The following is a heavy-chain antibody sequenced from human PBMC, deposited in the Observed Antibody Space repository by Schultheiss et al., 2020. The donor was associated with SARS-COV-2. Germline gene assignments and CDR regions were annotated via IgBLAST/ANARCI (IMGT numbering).Heavy chain of an antibody. CDR1: GGSFSGYY. Sequence: GGSLRLSCAVYGGSFSGYYWSWIRQPPGKGLEWVANIKQDGSEKYYVDSVKGRFTISRDNAKNSLYLQMNSLRAEDTAVYYCARPTYGDYVPYYYYYMDVWGKGTTVTVSS. J-gene: IGHJ6*03. CDR2: IKQDGSEK. V-gene: IGHV3-7*01. CDR3: ARPTYGDYVPYYYYYMDV. D-gene: IGHD4-17*01.